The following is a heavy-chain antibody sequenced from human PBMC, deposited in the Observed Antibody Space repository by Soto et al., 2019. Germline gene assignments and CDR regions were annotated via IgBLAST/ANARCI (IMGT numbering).Heavy chain of an antibody. Sequence: SETLSLTCTVSGGSISSYYWSWIRQPAGKGLEWIGRIYTSGSTNYNPSLKSRVTMSVDTAKNQFSLTLSSVTAADTAVYYCARDSVRPRYQNCTNGVCYPTNWFDPWGQGTLVTVSS. CDR3: ARDSVRPRYQNCTNGVCYPTNWFDP. D-gene: IGHD2-8*01. CDR1: GGSISSYY. CDR2: IYTSGST. V-gene: IGHV4-4*07. J-gene: IGHJ5*02.